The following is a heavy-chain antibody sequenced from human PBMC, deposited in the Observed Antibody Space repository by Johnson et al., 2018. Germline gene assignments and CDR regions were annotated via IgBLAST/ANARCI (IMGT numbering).Heavy chain of an antibody. CDR3: AGYSSSWYEYFQH. V-gene: IGHV3-9*01. Sequence: VQLVESGGGLVQPGRSLRLSCAASGFTFDDYAMHWGRQAPGKGLEWVSGISWNSGSIGYADSVKGRFTISRDNAKNSLYLQMNSLRAEDTALYYCAGYSSSWYEYFQHWGQGTLVTVSS. CDR1: GFTFDDYA. D-gene: IGHD6-13*01. J-gene: IGHJ1*01. CDR2: ISWNSGSI.